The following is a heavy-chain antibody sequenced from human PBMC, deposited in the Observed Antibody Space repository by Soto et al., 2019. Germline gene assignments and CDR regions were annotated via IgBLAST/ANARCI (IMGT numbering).Heavy chain of an antibody. J-gene: IGHJ6*03. Sequence: ASVKVSCKASGYTFTGYYMHWVRQAPGQGLEWMGWINPNSGGTNYAQKFQGWVTMTRDTSISTAYMELSRLRSDDTAVYYCARGGSGPSSSSWYYYYYYMDVWGKWTTVTVSS. CDR2: INPNSGGT. CDR3: ARGGSGPSSSSWYYYYYYMDV. CDR1: GYTFTGYY. D-gene: IGHD6-13*01. V-gene: IGHV1-2*04.